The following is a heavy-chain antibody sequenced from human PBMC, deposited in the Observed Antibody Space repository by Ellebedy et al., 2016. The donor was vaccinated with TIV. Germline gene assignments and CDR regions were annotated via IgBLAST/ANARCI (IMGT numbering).Heavy chain of an antibody. J-gene: IGHJ4*02. CDR3: GRGDPMIRGGFDY. D-gene: IGHD3-10*01. CDR2: IDYTGST. V-gene: IGHV4-61*01. Sequence: MPSETLSLTCTVSGGSISSSSYYWSWIRQPPGKGLEWIAYIDYTGSTNYNPSLKSRVTISVDTSKNQFSLKLSSVTTADTAVYYCGRGDPMIRGGFDYWGQGTLVTVSS. CDR1: GGSISSSSYY.